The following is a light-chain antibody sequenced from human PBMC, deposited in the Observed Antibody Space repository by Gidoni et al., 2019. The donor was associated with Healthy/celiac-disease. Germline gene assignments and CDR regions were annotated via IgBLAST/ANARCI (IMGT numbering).Light chain of an antibody. Sequence: DIVMTPSPDSLAVSLGESATINCKSSQSVLYSLTNKNYLAWYQQKPGQPPKLLIYWASTRESGVPDRFSGSGSGTDFTLTISSLQAEDVAVYYCQQYYSTPPTFGQGTKVEIK. CDR3: QQYYSTPPT. CDR1: QSVLYSLTNKNY. CDR2: WAS. V-gene: IGKV4-1*01. J-gene: IGKJ1*01.